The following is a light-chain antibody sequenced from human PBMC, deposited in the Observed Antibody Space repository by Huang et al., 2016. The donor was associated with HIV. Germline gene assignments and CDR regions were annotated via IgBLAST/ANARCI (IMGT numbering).Light chain of an antibody. CDR1: QSLVSSAGDTY. J-gene: IGKJ1*01. Sequence: EVVMTQSPLSLPVTLGQPASIFCRSSQSLVSSAGDTYLNWFQQRPGQSPRRLIYQVFNRDPGVPHRFSGSGSGTYFTLRINTVEAEDVAIYYCMQGTHWPGTFGPGTKMDI. V-gene: IGKV2-30*01. CDR2: QVF. CDR3: MQGTHWPGT.